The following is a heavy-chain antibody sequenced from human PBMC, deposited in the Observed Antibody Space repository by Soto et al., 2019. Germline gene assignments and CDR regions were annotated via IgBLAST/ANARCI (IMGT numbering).Heavy chain of an antibody. J-gene: IGHJ6*02. CDR3: ARDVNYSLDV. Sequence: GGSLRLSCAAPGFTFRSYWMSWVRQFPGKGLEWVANIKEDGSKKFYVDSVRGRFTISRDNAKNSLYLQMSSLTAEDTAVYYCARDVNYSLDVWGQGTTVTVSS. V-gene: IGHV3-7*03. CDR2: IKEDGSKK. CDR1: GFTFRSYW.